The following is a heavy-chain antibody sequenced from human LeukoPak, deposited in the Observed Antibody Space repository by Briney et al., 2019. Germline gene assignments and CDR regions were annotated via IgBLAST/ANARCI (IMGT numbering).Heavy chain of an antibody. J-gene: IGHJ4*02. CDR2: IGSGSTNI. CDR3: ARDGQMSSGWYFHY. V-gene: IGHV3-48*01. Sequence: GGSLRLSCVASGFTFRDYSMNWVRQAPGKGLQWLSYIGSGSTNIWYADSVKGRFTISRDDAKNSLYLQMNSLRAEDTAVYYCARDGQMSSGWYFHYWGLGTLVTVSS. D-gene: IGHD6-19*01. CDR1: GFTFRDYS.